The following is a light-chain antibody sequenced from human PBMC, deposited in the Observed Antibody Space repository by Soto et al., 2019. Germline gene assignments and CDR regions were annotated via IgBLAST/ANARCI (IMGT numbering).Light chain of an antibody. CDR1: QSVSSSY. V-gene: IGKV3-20*01. J-gene: IGKJ3*01. CDR2: GAS. Sequence: EIVLTQSPGTLSLSPGERATLSCRASQSVSSSYLAWYQQKPGQAPRLLIYGASSRATGIPDRFSGSGSGTDFNLTISRLEPEDFAVYYCQQYGRSLLFTVGPGTKVDIK. CDR3: QQYGRSLLFT.